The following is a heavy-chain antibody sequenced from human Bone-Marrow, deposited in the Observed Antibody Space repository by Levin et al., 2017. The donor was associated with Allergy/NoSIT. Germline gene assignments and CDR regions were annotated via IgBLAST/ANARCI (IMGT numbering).Heavy chain of an antibody. J-gene: IGHJ6*02. CDR2: MNPDSGNR. Sequence: ASVKVSCKASGYTFSSYDINWVRQVAGQGLEWMGWMNPDSGNRGYAPKFQGRVTMTRNTSISTAYMELSSLRSEDTAVYYCATSLGTIMDVWGQGTTVTVSS. CDR1: GYTFSSYD. V-gene: IGHV1-8*01. CDR3: ATSLGTIMDV.